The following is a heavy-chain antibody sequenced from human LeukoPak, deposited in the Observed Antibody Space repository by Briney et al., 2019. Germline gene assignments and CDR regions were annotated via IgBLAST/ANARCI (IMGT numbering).Heavy chain of an antibody. CDR3: ARDPNSSGYYYYFDY. Sequence: MSSETLSLTCTVSGGSISSYYWSWIRQPPGKGLEWIGYIYYSGSTNYNPSLKSRVTISVDTSKNQFSLKLSSVTAADTAVYYCARDPNSSGYYYYFDYWGQGTLVTVSS. CDR1: GGSISSYY. V-gene: IGHV4-59*01. CDR2: IYYSGST. J-gene: IGHJ4*02. D-gene: IGHD3-22*01.